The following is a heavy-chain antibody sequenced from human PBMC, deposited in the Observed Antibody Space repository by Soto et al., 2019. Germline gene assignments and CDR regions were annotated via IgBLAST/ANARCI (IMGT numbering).Heavy chain of an antibody. D-gene: IGHD3-22*01. J-gene: IGHJ4*02. CDR1: GFTFSNAW. CDR2: IKSKTDGGTT. Sequence: PGGSLRLSCAASGFTFSNAWMSWVRQAPGKGLEWVGRIKSKTDGGTTDYAAPVKGRFTISRDDSKNTLYLQMNSLKTEDTAVYYCTTESRYYYDSSGYGSFDYWGQGTLVTVSS. V-gene: IGHV3-15*01. CDR3: TTESRYYYDSSGYGSFDY.